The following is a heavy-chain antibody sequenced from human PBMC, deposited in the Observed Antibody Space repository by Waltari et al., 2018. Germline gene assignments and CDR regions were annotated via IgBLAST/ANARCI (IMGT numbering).Heavy chain of an antibody. J-gene: IGHJ4*02. CDR2: IYPVDPDT. CDR1: GYSFTSYW. CDR3: ARDKESGSYYGSLDY. V-gene: IGHV5-51*03. D-gene: IGHD1-26*01. Sequence: EVQLVQSGAEVKKPGESLKISCKGSGYSFTSYWIGWVRQMPGKGLEWMGIIYPVDPDTRYGPSFQGQVTISADKSISTAYLQWSSLKASDTAVYYCARDKESGSYYGSLDYWGQGTLVTVSS.